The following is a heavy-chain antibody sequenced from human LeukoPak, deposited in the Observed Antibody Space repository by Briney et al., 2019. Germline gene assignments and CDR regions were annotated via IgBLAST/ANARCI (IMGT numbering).Heavy chain of an antibody. CDR2: IYYSGST. CDR1: GGSISSYY. V-gene: IGHV4-59*01. Sequence: SETLSLTCTVSGGSISSYYWSWIRQPPGKGLEWIGYIYYSGSTNYNPSLKSRVTISVDTSKNQFSLKLSSVTAADTAVYYCARGNYYDSRGYWFSLAPGFVNYGMDVWGQGTTVTVSS. CDR3: ARGNYYDSRGYWFSLAPGFVNYGMDV. D-gene: IGHD3-22*01. J-gene: IGHJ6*02.